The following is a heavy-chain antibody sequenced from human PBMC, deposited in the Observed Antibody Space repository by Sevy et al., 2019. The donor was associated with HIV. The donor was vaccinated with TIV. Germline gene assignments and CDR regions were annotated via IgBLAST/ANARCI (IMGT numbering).Heavy chain of an antibody. J-gene: IGHJ4*02. CDR1: GFTFGDYA. V-gene: IGHV3-49*04. CDR3: TRWKGLQSIFDY. CDR2: LKSKADGGTV. D-gene: IGHD1-1*01. Sequence: GGSLRLSCTTSGFTFGDYAMNWVRQAPGKGLEWVAFLKSKADGGTVDHAASVKGRFTISRDSSKSIAYLQMNDLKTEDTGVYYCTRWKGLQSIFDYWGQGALVTVSS.